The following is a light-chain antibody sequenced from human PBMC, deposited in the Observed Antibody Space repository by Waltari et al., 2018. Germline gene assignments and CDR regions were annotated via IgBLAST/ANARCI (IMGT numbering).Light chain of an antibody. CDR3: SSYTSTSTSLV. V-gene: IGLV2-14*01. J-gene: IGLJ3*02. CDR2: DVT. Sequence: QSALTQPASVSGSPGPSITIPCTGTSRDVGGQNYVSWYQQHPGKAPKLMIYDVTKRPSGVSDRFSGSKSGNTASLTISGLQAEDEADYYCSSYTSTSTSLVFGGGTRLTVL. CDR1: SRDVGGQNY.